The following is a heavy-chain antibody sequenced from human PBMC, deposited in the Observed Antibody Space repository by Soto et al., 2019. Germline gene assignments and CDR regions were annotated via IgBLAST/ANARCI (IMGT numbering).Heavy chain of an antibody. V-gene: IGHV4-31*03. D-gene: IGHD3-9*01. CDR1: DGSISSGGYY. J-gene: IGHJ6*02. CDR3: ARDLIYYDILTGYYPLTLAGMDV. Sequence: SETLSLTCXVSDGSISSGGYYWSWIRQHPGKGLEWIGYIYYSGSTYYNPSLKSRVTISVDTSKNQFSLKLSSVTAADTAVYYCARDLIYYDILTGYYPLTLAGMDVWGQGTTVTVSS. CDR2: IYYSGST.